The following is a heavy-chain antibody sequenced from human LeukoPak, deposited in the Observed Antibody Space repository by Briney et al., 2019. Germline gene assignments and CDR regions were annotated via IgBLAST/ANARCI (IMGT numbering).Heavy chain of an antibody. Sequence: ASVKVSCKASGGTFNSYAISWVRQAPGQGLEWMGWISAYNGNTNYAQKLQGRVTMTTDTSTSTAYMELRSLRSDDTAVYYCARDGGYYGDSYYDYWGQGTLVTVSS. D-gene: IGHD4-17*01. CDR1: GGTFNSYA. CDR3: ARDGGYYGDSYYDY. CDR2: ISAYNGNT. J-gene: IGHJ4*02. V-gene: IGHV1-18*01.